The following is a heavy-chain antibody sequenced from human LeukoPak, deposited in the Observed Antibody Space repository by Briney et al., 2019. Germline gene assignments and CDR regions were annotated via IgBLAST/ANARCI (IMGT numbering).Heavy chain of an antibody. D-gene: IGHD5/OR15-5a*01. CDR2: ISSSSDYI. CDR3: ARSRSVSNYKGMDV. Sequence: PGGSLRLSCPASGFTFSDYSMSWVRQAPGKGLEWVSSISSSSDYIYYADPVKGRFTISRGNARNSLYLQMNSLRAEDTAVYYCARSRSVSNYKGMDVWGQGTTVTVSS. V-gene: IGHV3-21*01. CDR1: GFTFSDYS. J-gene: IGHJ6*02.